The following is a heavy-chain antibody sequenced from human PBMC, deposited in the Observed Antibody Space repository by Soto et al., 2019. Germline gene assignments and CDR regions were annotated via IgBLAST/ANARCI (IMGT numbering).Heavy chain of an antibody. Sequence: GSLRLSCAASGFTFDSYAMNWVRQAPGKGLEWVSTISGSGDYTYYTDSVKGRFTISRDNSKNSLYLQMNSLRAEDTAVYYCARDPALSWGQGTLVTVSS. CDR2: ISGSGDYT. CDR3: ARDPALS. V-gene: IGHV3-23*01. J-gene: IGHJ5*02. CDR1: GFTFDSYA. D-gene: IGHD6-25*01.